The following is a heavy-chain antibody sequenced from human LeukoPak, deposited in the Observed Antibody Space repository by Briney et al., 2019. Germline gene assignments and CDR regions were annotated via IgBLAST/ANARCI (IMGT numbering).Heavy chain of an antibody. CDR3: ARAAVTTGSTETFDP. D-gene: IGHD1-1*01. CDR1: GYTFTGYY. V-gene: IGHV1-2*02. J-gene: IGHJ5*02. CDR2: INPNSGVT. Sequence: GASVKVSCKASGYTFTGYYLHWVRQAPGQGLEWMGWINPNSGVTNYAETFQGRVTLTTHTSISTAYLELSRLTSDDTAVYYCARAAVTTGSTETFDPWGQGTLVTVSS.